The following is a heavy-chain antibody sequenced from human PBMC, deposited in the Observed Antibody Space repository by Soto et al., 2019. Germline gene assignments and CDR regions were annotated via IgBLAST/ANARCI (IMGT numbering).Heavy chain of an antibody. D-gene: IGHD4-4*01. CDR3: ARDTVTTHYYYGMDV. Sequence: SETLSLTCTVSGGSISSGGYYWSWIRQHPGKGLEWIGYIYYSGSTYYNPSLKSRVTISVDTSKNQFSLKLSSVTAADTAMYYCARDTVTTHYYYGMDVWGQGTTVTVSS. J-gene: IGHJ6*02. CDR1: GGSISSGGYY. CDR2: IYYSGST. V-gene: IGHV4-31*03.